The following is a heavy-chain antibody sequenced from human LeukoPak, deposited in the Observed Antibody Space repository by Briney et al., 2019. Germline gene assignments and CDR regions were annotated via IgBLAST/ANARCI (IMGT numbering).Heavy chain of an antibody. CDR3: ARELDGSGSYGLLWSY. J-gene: IGHJ4*02. Sequence: ASVKVSCKASGYTFTGYYMHWVRQAPGQGLEWMGWINPNSGGTNYAQKFQGRVTMTRDTSISTAYMELSRLRSDDTAVYYCARELDGSGSYGLLWSYWGQGTLVTVSS. D-gene: IGHD3-10*01. CDR2: INPNSGGT. V-gene: IGHV1-2*02. CDR1: GYTFTGYY.